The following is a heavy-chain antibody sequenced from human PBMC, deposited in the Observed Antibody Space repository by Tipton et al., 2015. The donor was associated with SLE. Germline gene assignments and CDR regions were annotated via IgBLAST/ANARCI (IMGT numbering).Heavy chain of an antibody. V-gene: IGHV4-39*07. CDR3: ARGARGNTVSLFQY. CDR2: ISYTGST. Sequence: TLSLTCTVSGGSISSSYYWGWIRQSPGKGLEWIGSISYTGSTYYNPSLKSRVTISVDMSKNQFSLKLTSVTAADTAVYYCARGARGNTVSLFQYWGQGTLVTVSS. D-gene: IGHD3-16*01. J-gene: IGHJ4*02. CDR1: GGSISSSYY.